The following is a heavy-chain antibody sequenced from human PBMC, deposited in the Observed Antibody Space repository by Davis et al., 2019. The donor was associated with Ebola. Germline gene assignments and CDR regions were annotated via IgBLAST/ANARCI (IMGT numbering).Heavy chain of an antibody. CDR1: GDSVSVNSGG. Sequence: PSETLSLTCAISGDSVSVNSGGWNWIRQSPSRGLEWLGRTYYESKRYIDYGPFVRSRITINPDTAKNQLSRQVESVTPEDTAVYYCARGWLRTGMDVWGNGTTVTVS. D-gene: IGHD5-12*01. J-gene: IGHJ6*04. CDR2: TYYESKRYI. CDR3: ARGWLRTGMDV. V-gene: IGHV6-1*01.